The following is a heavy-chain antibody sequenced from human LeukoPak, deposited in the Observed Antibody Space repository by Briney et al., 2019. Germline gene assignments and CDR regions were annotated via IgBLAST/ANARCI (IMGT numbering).Heavy chain of an antibody. CDR2: INSDGSST. V-gene: IGHV3-74*01. CDR3: ARLNSYGPYYFDY. CDR1: GFTFSTYA. Sequence: GGSLRLSCAASGFTFSTYAMSWVRQAPGKGLVWVSRINSDGSSTSYADSVKGRFTISRDNAKKTLYLQMNSLRAEDTAVYYCARLNSYGPYYFDYWGQGTLVTVSS. J-gene: IGHJ4*02. D-gene: IGHD5-18*01.